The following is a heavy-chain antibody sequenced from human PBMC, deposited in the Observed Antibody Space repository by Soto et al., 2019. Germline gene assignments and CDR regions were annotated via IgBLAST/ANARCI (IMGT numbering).Heavy chain of an antibody. CDR3: AKLDYDFWSGPSPFDY. V-gene: IGHV3-23*01. CDR2: ISGSGGST. D-gene: IGHD3-3*01. CDR1: GFTFSSYA. Sequence: GGSLRLSCAASGFTFSSYAMSWVRQAPGKGLEWVSAISGSGGSTYYADSVKGRFTISRDNSKNTLYLQMNSLRAEDTAVYYCAKLDYDFWSGPSPFDYWGQGTLVTVSS. J-gene: IGHJ4*02.